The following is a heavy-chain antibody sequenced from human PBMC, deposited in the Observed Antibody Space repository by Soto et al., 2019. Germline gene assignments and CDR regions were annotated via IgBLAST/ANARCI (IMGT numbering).Heavy chain of an antibody. Sequence: KVSCKASGDTFPTYDINWVRQATGHGLEWMGWTNPNSGNIGYAQRFQGRVTMTRDTAIRTAYMEVSSLRSDDTAVYYCARGRASGSYYLLDYWGQGTLVTVSS. CDR2: TNPNSGNI. V-gene: IGHV1-8*01. J-gene: IGHJ4*02. D-gene: IGHD3-10*01. CDR3: ARGRASGSYYLLDY. CDR1: GDTFPTYD.